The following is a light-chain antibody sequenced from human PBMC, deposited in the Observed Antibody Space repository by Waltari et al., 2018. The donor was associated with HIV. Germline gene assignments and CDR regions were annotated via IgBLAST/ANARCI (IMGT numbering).Light chain of an antibody. J-gene: IGLJ3*02. CDR1: SSDIWAYNR. CDR3: SSYTTSSTWV. CDR2: EVT. V-gene: IGLV2-18*02. Sequence: QSALTQPPSVSGSLGQSVTISCTGTSSDIWAYNRVSWYQHSPGTAPKLRIYEVTHRPSGVPVRFSGSKSGNTASLTISGLQADDEADYYCSSYTTSSTWVFGGGTKLTVL.